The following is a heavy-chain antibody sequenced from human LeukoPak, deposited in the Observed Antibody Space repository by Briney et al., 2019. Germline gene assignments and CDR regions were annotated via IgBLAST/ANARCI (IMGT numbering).Heavy chain of an antibody. CDR1: GFTFSSYA. CDR2: IALDAYRE. D-gene: IGHD4/OR15-4a*01. CDR3: ARDFSGASRIDY. V-gene: IGHV3-30-3*01. J-gene: IGHJ4*02. Sequence: GGSLRLSCAASGFTFSSYAMHWVGQAPGKGLEWVAVIALDAYREYHADSVKGRFTISRDNSKNTLYLQMSSLRAEDTAVYYCARDFSGASRIDYWGQGTLVTVSS.